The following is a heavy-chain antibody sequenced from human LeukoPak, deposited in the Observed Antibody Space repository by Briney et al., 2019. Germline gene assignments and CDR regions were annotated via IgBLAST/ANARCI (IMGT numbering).Heavy chain of an antibody. Sequence: GGSLRLSCAASGFTFSSYAMHWVRQAPGKGLEWVSGINWNGGSTGYADSVKGRFTISRDNAKNSLYLQMNSLRAEDTALYYCARVSSGYYFLGSGRYFDYWGQGTLVTVSS. D-gene: IGHD3-22*01. CDR3: ARVSSGYYFLGSGRYFDY. J-gene: IGHJ4*02. CDR1: GFTFSSYA. V-gene: IGHV3-20*04. CDR2: INWNGGST.